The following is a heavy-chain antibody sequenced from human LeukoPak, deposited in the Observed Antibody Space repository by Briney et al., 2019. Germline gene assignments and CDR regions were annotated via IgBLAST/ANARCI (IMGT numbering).Heavy chain of an antibody. V-gene: IGHV3-11*01. CDR2: ISSSGSII. CDR1: GFTFSDYY. Sequence: GGSLRLSCAASGFTFSDYYMSWIRQAPGKGLEWVSYISSSGSIIYYADSVKGRFTISRDNAKNSLYLQMNSLRAEDTAVYYCARDRYSGSYPLDYWGQGTLVTVSS. J-gene: IGHJ4*02. CDR3: ARDRYSGSYPLDY. D-gene: IGHD1-26*01.